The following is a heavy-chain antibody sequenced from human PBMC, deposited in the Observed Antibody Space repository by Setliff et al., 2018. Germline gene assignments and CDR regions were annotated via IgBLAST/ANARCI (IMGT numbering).Heavy chain of an antibody. CDR3: ARAPGTVVVPASRSAFDI. CDR2: ISAYNGYI. CDR1: GYTLSNYG. V-gene: IGHV1-18*01. J-gene: IGHJ3*02. D-gene: IGHD2-2*01. Sequence: ASVKVSCKASGYTLSNYGISWVRQAPGQGLEWMGWISAYNGYIIYAQKLQGRVTMTTDTSTSTAYMEVRSLRSDDTAVYYCARAPGTVVVPASRSAFDIWGQGTMVTVS.